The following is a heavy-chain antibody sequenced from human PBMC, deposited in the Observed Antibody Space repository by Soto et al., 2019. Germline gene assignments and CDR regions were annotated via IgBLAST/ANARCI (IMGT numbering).Heavy chain of an antibody. Sequence: QVQLQESGPELVKPSETLSLTCTVSGGPISGFYWSWIRQPPGKGLEWIGYIYNSGNTNYSPSLISRVTISIDTSNNQYSVKLGPVTAAQTGVYYCARARSSGWKRIDSWGQGTLVTVSS. D-gene: IGHD6-19*01. J-gene: IGHJ4*02. CDR2: IYNSGNT. CDR3: ARARSSGWKRIDS. CDR1: GGPISGFY. V-gene: IGHV4-59*08.